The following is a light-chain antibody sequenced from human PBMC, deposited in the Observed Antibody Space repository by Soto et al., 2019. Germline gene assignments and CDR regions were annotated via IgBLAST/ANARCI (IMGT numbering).Light chain of an antibody. CDR3: SSYPSSSTYV. Sequence: QAVVTQPASVSGSPGQSIAISCIGSSSDVGGYNYVSWHQQHPGKAPKVVIYDVSNRPSGVSDRFSGSKSGNTASLTISGLQAEDEADYYCSSYPSSSTYVFGTGTKLTVL. J-gene: IGLJ1*01. CDR2: DVS. V-gene: IGLV2-14*01. CDR1: SSDVGGYNY.